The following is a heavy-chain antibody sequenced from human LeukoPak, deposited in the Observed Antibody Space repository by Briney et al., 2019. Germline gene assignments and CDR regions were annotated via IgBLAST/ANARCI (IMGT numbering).Heavy chain of an antibody. J-gene: IGHJ4*02. Sequence: GGSLRLSCATSGFTFSNYWMHWVRQAPGKGLVWVSRISSDGSITSYADSVKGRFTISRDNAKNTLFLQMNGLRAEDTAVYYCARGPDYGDFLYYFDYWGQGTLVTVSS. CDR3: ARGPDYGDFLYYFDY. D-gene: IGHD4-17*01. V-gene: IGHV3-74*01. CDR2: ISSDGSIT. CDR1: GFTFSNYW.